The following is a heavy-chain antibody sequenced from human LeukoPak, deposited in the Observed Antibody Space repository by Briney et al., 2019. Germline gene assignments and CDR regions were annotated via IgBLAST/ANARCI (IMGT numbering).Heavy chain of an antibody. CDR2: INHSGST. CDR3: ARGRAAAY. Sequence: KPSETLSLTCAVYGGSFSGYYWNWIRQPPGKGLEWIGEINHSGSTNYNPSLKSRVTISVDTSKNQFSLKLSSVTAADTAVYYCARGRAAAYWGQGTLVTVSS. CDR1: GGSFSGYY. J-gene: IGHJ4*02. D-gene: IGHD6-13*01. V-gene: IGHV4-34*01.